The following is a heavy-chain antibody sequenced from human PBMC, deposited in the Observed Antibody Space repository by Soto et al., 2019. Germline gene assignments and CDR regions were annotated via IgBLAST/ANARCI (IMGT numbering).Heavy chain of an antibody. CDR3: ARGTPLYYDFWSGYYNNEGLVDY. D-gene: IGHD3-3*01. CDR2: IYYSRST. Sequence: QVQLQESGPGLVKPSQTLSLTCTVSGGSISSGGYYWSWIRQHPGKGLEWIGYIYYSRSTYYNPSLKSRVTISVDTSKNQFSLKLSSVTAADTAVYYCARGTPLYYDFWSGYYNNEGLVDYWGQGTLVTVSS. V-gene: IGHV4-31*03. J-gene: IGHJ4*02. CDR1: GGSISSGGYY.